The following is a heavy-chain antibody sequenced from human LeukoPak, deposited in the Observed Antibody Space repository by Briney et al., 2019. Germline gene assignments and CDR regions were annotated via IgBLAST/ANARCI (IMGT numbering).Heavy chain of an antibody. CDR1: GYSFTSYW. Sequence: GESLKISCKGSGYSFTSYWISWVRQMPGKGLEWMGRIDPSDSYTNYSPSSQGHVTISADKSISTAYLQWSSLKASDTAMYYCARHRSSRYYYYYYGMDVWGQGTTVTVSS. D-gene: IGHD6-19*01. CDR3: ARHRSSRYYYYYYGMDV. J-gene: IGHJ6*02. V-gene: IGHV5-10-1*01. CDR2: IDPSDSYT.